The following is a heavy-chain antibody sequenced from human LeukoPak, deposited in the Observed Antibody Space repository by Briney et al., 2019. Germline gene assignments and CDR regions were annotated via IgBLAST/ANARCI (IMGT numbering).Heavy chain of an antibody. V-gene: IGHV3-48*04. D-gene: IGHD3-22*01. CDR1: GFTFSSYG. CDR3: ARGPAASGYYDSRGRYGYFDY. Sequence: GGSLRLSCAASGFTFSSYGMTWVRQAPGKGLEWVSYISSSSGSTIYYADSVKGRFTISRDNAKNSLYLQMNSLRAEDTAVYYCARGPAASGYYDSRGRYGYFDYWGQGTLVTVSS. J-gene: IGHJ4*02. CDR2: ISSSSGSTI.